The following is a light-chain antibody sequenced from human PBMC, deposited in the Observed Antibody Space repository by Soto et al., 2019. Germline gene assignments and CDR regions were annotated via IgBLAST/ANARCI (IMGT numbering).Light chain of an antibody. V-gene: IGKV3D-20*02. Sequence: EIVLTQSPATLSLSPGERATLSCRASQRISSSYLAWYQQKPGQAPRLLIYGASSRATGIPDRFSGSGSGTDFTLTISSLQSEDFAVYYCQQFHDWPMTFGPGTKVDIK. CDR1: QRISSSY. CDR3: QQFHDWPMT. J-gene: IGKJ3*01. CDR2: GAS.